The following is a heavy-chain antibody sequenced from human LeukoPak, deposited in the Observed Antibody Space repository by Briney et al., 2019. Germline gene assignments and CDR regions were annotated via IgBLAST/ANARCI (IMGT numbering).Heavy chain of an antibody. CDR3: ASRIAARSDNWFDP. D-gene: IGHD6-6*01. J-gene: IGHJ5*02. V-gene: IGHV4-31*03. CDR2: IYYSGST. Sequence: SETLSLTCTVSGGSISISSGGYYWSWIRQHPGKGLEWIGYIYYSGSTYYNPSLKSRVTISVDTSKNQFSLKLSSVTAADTAVYYCASRIAARSDNWFDPWGQGTLVTVSS. CDR1: GGSISISSGGYY.